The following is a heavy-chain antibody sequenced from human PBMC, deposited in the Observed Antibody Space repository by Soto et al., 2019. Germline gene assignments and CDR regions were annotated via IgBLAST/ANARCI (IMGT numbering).Heavy chain of an antibody. J-gene: IGHJ4*02. CDR2: ISFDGSNK. V-gene: IGHV3-30*18. D-gene: IGHD6-13*01. Sequence: QVQLVESGGGVVQPGTSLRLSCAASGFTFSDHGMHWVRQAPGKGLEWVAVISFDGSNKYYTGSVEGRFTISRDNSKNTVYLQMNSLRVEDTAMYYCANAGYLGYASIKAYWGQGTLVTVSS. CDR3: ANAGYLGYASIKAY. CDR1: GFTFSDHG.